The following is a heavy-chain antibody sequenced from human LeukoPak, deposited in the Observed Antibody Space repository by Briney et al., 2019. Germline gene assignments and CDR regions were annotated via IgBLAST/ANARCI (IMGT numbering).Heavy chain of an antibody. CDR2: INPNSGGT. CDR3: ARVEVGDYVWGSYRL. D-gene: IGHD3-16*02. CDR1: RYTFTGYY. V-gene: IGHV1-2*02. J-gene: IGHJ4*02. Sequence: ASVKVSCKASRYTFTGYYMHWVRQAPGQGLEWMGWINPNSGGTNYAQKFQGRVTMTRDTSISTAYMELSRLRSDDTAVYYCARVEVGDYVWGSYRLWGQGTLVAVSS.